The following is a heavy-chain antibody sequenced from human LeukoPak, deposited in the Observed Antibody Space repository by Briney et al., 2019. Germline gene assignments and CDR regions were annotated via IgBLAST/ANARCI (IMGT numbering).Heavy chain of an antibody. CDR3: PKDRGGYGDYPGWFDP. Sequence: GGSLRLSCAASGFTFNSYAMIWVRQAPGKGLEWVSAISGIGGSTYYADSVKGRFTICRDNSKNTMYLQMNSLRAEDTAVYYCPKDRGGYGDYPGWFDPWGQGTLVTVSS. V-gene: IGHV3-23*01. J-gene: IGHJ5*02. D-gene: IGHD4-17*01. CDR2: ISGIGGST. CDR1: GFTFNSYA.